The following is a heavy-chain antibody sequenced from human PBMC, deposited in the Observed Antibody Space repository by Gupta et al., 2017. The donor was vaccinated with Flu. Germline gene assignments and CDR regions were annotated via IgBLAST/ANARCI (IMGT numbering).Heavy chain of an antibody. CDR1: GFTFRSYW. D-gene: IGHD5-24*01. Sequence: EEQLVESGGGLVQPGGSLRLSCAASGFTFRSYWMDWVRQAPGKGLEGVANIAADGSVKNYGDSLKGRFTISRDDARDSLYLQMNSLTDEDTAVYYCARNRGWQQFDLWGQGVLVTVSS. V-gene: IGHV3-7*01. J-gene: IGHJ5*02. CDR3: ARNRGWQQFDL. CDR2: IAADGSVK.